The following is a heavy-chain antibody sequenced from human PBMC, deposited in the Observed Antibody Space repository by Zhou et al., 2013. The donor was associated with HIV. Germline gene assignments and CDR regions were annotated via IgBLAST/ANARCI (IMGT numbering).Heavy chain of an antibody. J-gene: IGHJ4*02. CDR3: GRGYYGSGLGVDY. D-gene: IGHD3-10*01. CDR2: IIPFFDVP. CDR1: GDTFRSSYA. Sequence: QVQLVQSGAEVRKPGSSVKVSCRVSGDTFRSSYAITWVRQAPGQGLEWMGTIIPFFDVPNYAQKFQGRVTITADKSTSTSYLELRSPRSEDTALYYCGRGYYGSGLGVDYWGQGTLVTVSS. V-gene: IGHV1-69*04.